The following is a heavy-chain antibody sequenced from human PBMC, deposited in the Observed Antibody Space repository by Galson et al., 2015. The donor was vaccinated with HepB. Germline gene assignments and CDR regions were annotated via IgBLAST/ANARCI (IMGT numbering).Heavy chain of an antibody. D-gene: IGHD3-16*01. V-gene: IGHV3-30*18. J-gene: IGHJ6*02. CDR3: AKGGRSYYYGMDV. CDR2: ISYDGSNK. Sequence: SLRLSCAASGFTFSNYGLHWVRQAPGKGLEWVAVISYDGSNKYYADSVKGRFTISRDNSKNTLYLQMNSLRAEDTAVNYCAKGGRSYYYGMDVWGQGTTDTVSS. CDR1: GFTFSNYG.